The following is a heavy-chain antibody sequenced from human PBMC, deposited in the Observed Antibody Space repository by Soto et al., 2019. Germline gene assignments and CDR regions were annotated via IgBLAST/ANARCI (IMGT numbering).Heavy chain of an antibody. CDR1: GGTFSTYA. CDR3: ASGIQLWLRRINNGYSG. D-gene: IGHD5-18*01. CDR2: IIPMFGTA. V-gene: IGHV1-69*12. J-gene: IGHJ4*02. Sequence: QVQLVQSGAEVKKPESSVKVSCKAPGGTFSTYAISWVRQAPGQGLEWMGGIIPMFGTANYAQRFKDRVTITADESTNTVYRELSSLRSEDTAVYFCASGIQLWLRRINNGYSGWGQGTLVTVSS.